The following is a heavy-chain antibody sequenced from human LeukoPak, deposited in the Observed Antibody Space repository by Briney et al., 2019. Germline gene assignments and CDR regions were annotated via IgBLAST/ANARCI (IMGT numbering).Heavy chain of an antibody. CDR3: ARVPAAIRHYYYYYGMDV. Sequence: GASVKVSCKASGYTFTSYDINWVRQATGQGLAWMGWMNPNSGNTGYAQKFQGRVTMTRNTSISTAYMELSSLRSEDTAVYYCARVPAAIRHYYYYYGMDVWGQGTTVTVSS. CDR1: GYTFTSYD. D-gene: IGHD2-2*02. CDR2: MNPNSGNT. J-gene: IGHJ6*02. V-gene: IGHV1-8*01.